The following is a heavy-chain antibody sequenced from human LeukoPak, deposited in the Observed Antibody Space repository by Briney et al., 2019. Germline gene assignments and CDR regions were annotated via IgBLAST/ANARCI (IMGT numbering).Heavy chain of an antibody. J-gene: IGHJ5*02. V-gene: IGHV3-23*01. D-gene: IGHD6-19*01. CDR2: IGGSGGST. Sequence: PGGSLRLSCAASGFTFSSYAMSWVRQAPGKGLEWVSAIGGSGGSTYYADSVKGRFTISRDNSKNTLYLQMNSLRAEDTAVYYCAKDLRDSSGWYGPNWFDPWGQGTLVTVSS. CDR1: GFTFSSYA. CDR3: AKDLRDSSGWYGPNWFDP.